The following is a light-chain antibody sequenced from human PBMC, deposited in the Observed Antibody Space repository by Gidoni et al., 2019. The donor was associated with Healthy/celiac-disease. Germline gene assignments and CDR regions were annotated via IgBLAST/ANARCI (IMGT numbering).Light chain of an antibody. CDR3: QQSYSIPWT. Sequence: DIQMTQSPSSLSASVGDRVTITCRASQSISSHLNWYQQKPGKAPKFLICAASSLQSGVPLRFSGSGSGTDFTLTISSLQLEDFATYYCQQSYSIPWTFGQGTKVEIK. CDR1: QSISSH. J-gene: IGKJ1*01. V-gene: IGKV1-39*01. CDR2: AAS.